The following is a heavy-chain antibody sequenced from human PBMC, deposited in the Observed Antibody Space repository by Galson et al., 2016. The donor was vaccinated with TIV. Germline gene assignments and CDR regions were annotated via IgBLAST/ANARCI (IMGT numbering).Heavy chain of an antibody. CDR2: FSDGRGRT. CDR1: GFTFNNYV. CDR3: AKRGADKPAGTYPFFDY. Sequence: SLRLSCAASGFTFNNYVLNWVRQAPGMGLEWVSIFSDGRGRTDFADSVKGRFIVPRDNSKNTLYVQLSSLRDDDTAINLCAKRGADKPAGTYPFFDYWGQGTLVTVSS. D-gene: IGHD2-15*01. V-gene: IGHV3-23*01. J-gene: IGHJ4*02.